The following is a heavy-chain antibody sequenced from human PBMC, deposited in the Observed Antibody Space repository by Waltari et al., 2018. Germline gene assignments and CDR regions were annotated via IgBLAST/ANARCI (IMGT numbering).Heavy chain of an antibody. D-gene: IGHD3-22*01. CDR3: ARARHYYDSSGFTYYFDY. CDR2: IYTSGST. J-gene: IGHJ4*02. V-gene: IGHV4-4*07. CDR1: GGSISSYY. Sequence: QVQLQESGPGLVKPSETLSLTCTVSGGSISSYYWSWIRQPAGKGLEWIGRIYTSGSTTYNPSLKSRVTRSVDTSKNQFSLKLSAVTAADTAVYYCARARHYYDSSGFTYYFDYWGQGTLVTVSS.